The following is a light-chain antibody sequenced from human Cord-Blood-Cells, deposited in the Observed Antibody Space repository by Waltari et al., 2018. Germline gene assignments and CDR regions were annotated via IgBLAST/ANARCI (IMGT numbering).Light chain of an antibody. J-gene: IGLJ1*01. CDR2: EGS. CDR3: CSYAGSSTYV. CDR1: STHVGSYNL. V-gene: IGLV2-23*01. Sequence: QSALTQPASVSGSPGQSHTIPCTGTSTHVGSYNLVSWYQQHPGKAPKLMIYEGSKRPSGVSNRFSGSKSGNTASLTISGLQAEDEADYYCCSYAGSSTYVFGTGTKVTVL.